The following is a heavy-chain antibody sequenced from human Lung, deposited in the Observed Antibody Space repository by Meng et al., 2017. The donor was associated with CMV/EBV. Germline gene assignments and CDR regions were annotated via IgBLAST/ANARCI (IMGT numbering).Heavy chain of an antibody. D-gene: IGHD4-17*01. CDR1: GFTFGTYG. CDR3: AKNPVDYADP. J-gene: IGHJ5*02. CDR2: IYLGDRST. V-gene: IGHV3-23*03. Sequence: GESLKISCPSSGFTFGTYGMSWVRQAPGKGLEWVAVIYLGDRSTWYGDFVKGRFSIYTDDSKSTVYLQMNSLRAEDTALYYCAKNPVDYADPWRQGTLVTVSS.